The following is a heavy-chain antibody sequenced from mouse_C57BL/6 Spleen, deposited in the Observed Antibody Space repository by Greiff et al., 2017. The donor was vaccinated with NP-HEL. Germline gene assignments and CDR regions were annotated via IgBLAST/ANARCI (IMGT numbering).Heavy chain of an antibody. Sequence: QVQLQQPGAELVRPGSSVKLSCKASGYTFTSYWMHWVKQRPIQGLEWIGNIDPSDSETHYNQKFKDKATLTVDKSSSTAYMQLSSLTSEDSAVYYCARSEGGGPYAMDYWGQGTSVTVSS. CDR1: GYTFTSYW. CDR2: IDPSDSET. J-gene: IGHJ4*01. D-gene: IGHD1-1*02. CDR3: ARSEGGGPYAMDY. V-gene: IGHV1-52*01.